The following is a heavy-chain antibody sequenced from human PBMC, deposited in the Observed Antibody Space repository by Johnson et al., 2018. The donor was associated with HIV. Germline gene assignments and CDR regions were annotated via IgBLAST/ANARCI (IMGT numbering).Heavy chain of an antibody. D-gene: IGHD6-13*01. Sequence: VQLVECGGGLVQPGGSLRLSCAASGFTFSSYDMHWVRQATGKGLEWVSAIGTAGDTYYPGSVKGRLTISRENAKNTLYLQVNSLRAEDMAVYSCARGALSPAAPDAFDIWGQGTMVTVSS. CDR1: GFTFSSYD. J-gene: IGHJ3*02. CDR3: ARGALSPAAPDAFDI. V-gene: IGHV3-13*01. CDR2: IGTAGDT.